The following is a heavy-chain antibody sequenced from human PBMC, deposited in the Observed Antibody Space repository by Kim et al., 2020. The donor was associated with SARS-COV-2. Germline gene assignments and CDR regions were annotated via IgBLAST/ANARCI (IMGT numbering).Heavy chain of an antibody. J-gene: IGHJ4*02. CDR2: ISSSSSTI. V-gene: IGHV3-48*04. CDR3: ARGDFDWLQVPDY. CDR1: GFTFSSYS. Sequence: GGSLRLSCAASGFTFSSYSMNWVRQAPGKGLERVSYISSSSSTIYYADSVKGRFTISRDNAKNSLYLQMNSLRAEDTAVYYCARGDFDWLQVPDYWGQGTLVTVSS. D-gene: IGHD3-9*01.